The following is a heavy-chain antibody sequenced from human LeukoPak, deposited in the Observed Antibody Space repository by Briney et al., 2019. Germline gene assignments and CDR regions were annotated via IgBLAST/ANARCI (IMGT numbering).Heavy chain of an antibody. Sequence: SETLSLTCTVSGGSMSIQYWSWIRRPPGEGLEWVGYIYYSVSTNYNPSPRSRVTISVDTSKNQFSLKLSSVTAADTAVYYCAKKSSSVSFFDYWGQGTLVTVSS. D-gene: IGHD6-6*01. CDR2: IYYSVST. V-gene: IGHV4-59*11. CDR3: AKKSSSVSFFDY. CDR1: GGSMSIQY. J-gene: IGHJ4*02.